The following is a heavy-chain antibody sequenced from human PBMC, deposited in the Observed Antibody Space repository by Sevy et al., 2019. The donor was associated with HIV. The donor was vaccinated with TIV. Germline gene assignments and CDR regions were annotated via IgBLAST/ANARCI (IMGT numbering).Heavy chain of an antibody. V-gene: IGHV3-23*01. CDR1: RFTFSSYA. CDR3: AAYLPYDAFAI. J-gene: IGHJ3*02. CDR2: ISAGGST. D-gene: IGHD2-21*01. Sequence: GGSLRLSCAASRFTFSSYAMSWVRLAPGKGLEWVSAISAGGSTFYADFVKSRFTISRDNSKNTLYLQMNSLRVEDTAVYYGAAYLPYDAFAIWGQGTMVSASS.